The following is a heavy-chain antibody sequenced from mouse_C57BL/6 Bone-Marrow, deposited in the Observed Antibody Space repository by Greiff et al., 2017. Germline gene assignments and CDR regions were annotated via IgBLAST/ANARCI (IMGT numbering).Heavy chain of an antibody. CDR1: GYTFTDSY. CDR2: INPYNGGT. D-gene: IGHD1-1*01. V-gene: IGHV1-19*01. Sequence: EVQLQQSGPVLVKPGASVQMSCKASGYTFTDSYMNWVKQSHGKSLEWIGVINPYNGGTSYNQKFKGKATLTVDKSSSTAYMQLSSLTSEDSAVYYCARGKDYGSSYGYWGQGTTLTVSS. CDR3: ARGKDYGSSYGY. J-gene: IGHJ2*01.